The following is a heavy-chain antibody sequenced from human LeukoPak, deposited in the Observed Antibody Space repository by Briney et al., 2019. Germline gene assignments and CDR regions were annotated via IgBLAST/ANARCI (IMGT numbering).Heavy chain of an antibody. D-gene: IGHD3-10*01. CDR1: GFNFSTYW. CDR2: IKEDGSEI. J-gene: IGHJ4*02. CDR3: VTDQTGRHPYFFDY. V-gene: IGHV3-7*01. Sequence: GGSLRLSCAASGFNFSTYWMTWVRHVPGKGLEWVANIKEDGSEIYYVDAVKGRFSISRDNAKTSLYLQMNSLSVADTAVYYCVTDQTGRHPYFFDYWGQGTLVTVSS.